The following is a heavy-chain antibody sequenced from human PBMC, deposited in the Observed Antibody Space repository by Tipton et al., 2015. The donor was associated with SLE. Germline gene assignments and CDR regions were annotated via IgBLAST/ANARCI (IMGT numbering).Heavy chain of an antibody. CDR2: IWYDGSNK. V-gene: IGHV3-33*03. CDR3: AKGRVGTPTD. J-gene: IGHJ4*02. Sequence: SLRLSCAASGFTFSTSAMHWVRQAPGKGLEWVAVIWYDGSNKFYAASVKGRFTISRDNSKNTVSLQMNSLRVEDTAVYICAKGRVGTPTDWGQGTLVTVSS. CDR1: GFTFSTSA.